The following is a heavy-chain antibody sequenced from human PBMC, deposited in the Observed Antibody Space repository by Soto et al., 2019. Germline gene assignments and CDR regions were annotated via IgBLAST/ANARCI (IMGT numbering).Heavy chain of an antibody. V-gene: IGHV4-61*01. D-gene: IGHD2-8*02. CDR1: GGSVSSGSYY. CDR3: ARAFQHPLPLLGSHVFDP. Sequence: SETLSLTCTVSGGSVSSGSYYWSWIRQPPGKGLEWIGYIYYSGSTNYNPSLKSRVTISVDTSKNQFSLKLSSVTAADTAVYYCARAFQHPLPLLGSHVFDPWGQGTLVTVSS. J-gene: IGHJ5*02. CDR2: IYYSGST.